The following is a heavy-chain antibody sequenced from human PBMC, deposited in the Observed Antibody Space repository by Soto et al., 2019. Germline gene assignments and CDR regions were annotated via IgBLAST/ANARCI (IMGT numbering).Heavy chain of an antibody. V-gene: IGHV4-31*03. CDR2: IYYSGST. Sequence: SETLSLTCTVSGGSISRGGYYWSWIRQHPGKGLEWIGYIYYSGSTYYNPSLKSRVTISVDTSKNQFSLKLSSVTAADTAVYYCARVSSTTPYYYGMDVWGQGTTVTVSS. J-gene: IGHJ6*02. CDR3: ARVSSTTPYYYGMDV. D-gene: IGHD2-2*01. CDR1: GGSISRGGYY.